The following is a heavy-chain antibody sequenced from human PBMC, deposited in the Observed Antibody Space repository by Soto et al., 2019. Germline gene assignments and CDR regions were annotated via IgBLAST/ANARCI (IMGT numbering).Heavy chain of an antibody. V-gene: IGHV4-59*08. Sequence: QVELQESGPGLVKPSETLSLTCKVSGGSFSSHYWRWIRQPPGEGLEWIGYVFYTGSTNYNPSRSSRVLNSVDTSKNQFSPKLRSVTAADTAVYDCARQDGYYYDMDVGGKGTTVTVSS. J-gene: IGHJ6*03. CDR1: GGSFSSHY. CDR3: ARQDGYYYDMDV. CDR2: VFYTGST.